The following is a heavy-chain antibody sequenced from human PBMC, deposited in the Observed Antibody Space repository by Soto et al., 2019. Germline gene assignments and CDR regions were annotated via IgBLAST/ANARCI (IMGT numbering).Heavy chain of an antibody. CDR2: ISYDGYNA. V-gene: IGHV3-30-3*01. Sequence: PGGSLRLSCAASGFTFSDYAIHWVRQAPSKGLEWVAVISYDGYNAYYADSVKGRFTISRDNSKNTLYLQMDSLRPEDTAVYYCARDGGFSCGFDYYFDYRGQGTLVTVSS. CDR3: ARDGGFSCGFDYYFDY. D-gene: IGHD2-21*01. J-gene: IGHJ4*02. CDR1: GFTFSDYA.